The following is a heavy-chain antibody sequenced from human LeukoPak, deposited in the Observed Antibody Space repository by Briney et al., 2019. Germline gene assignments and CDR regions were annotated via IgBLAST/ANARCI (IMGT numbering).Heavy chain of an antibody. CDR2: IYHSGST. Sequence: PSETLSLTCAVSGGSISSSNWWSWVRQPPGKGLEWIGEIYHSGSTNYNPSLKSRVTISVDKSKNQFSLKLSSVTAADTAVYYCATRFGELSSLLYYWGQGTLVTVSS. CDR1: GGSISSSNW. CDR3: ATRFGELSSLLYY. J-gene: IGHJ4*02. D-gene: IGHD3-10*01. V-gene: IGHV4-4*02.